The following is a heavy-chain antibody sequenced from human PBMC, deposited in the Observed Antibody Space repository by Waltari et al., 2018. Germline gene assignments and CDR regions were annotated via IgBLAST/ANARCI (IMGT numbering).Heavy chain of an antibody. CDR2: VDPEDDET. CDR3: ATAFMVSTAYTDC. V-gene: IGHV1-24*01. J-gene: IGHJ4*02. D-gene: IGHD2-21*01. Sequence: RHWVRQAPVKGLEWMGGVDPEDDETIYAHNCQGRVTMTEDTSTDTAYMELSSLRSEDTAVYYCATAFMVSTAYTDCWGQGTLVTVSS.